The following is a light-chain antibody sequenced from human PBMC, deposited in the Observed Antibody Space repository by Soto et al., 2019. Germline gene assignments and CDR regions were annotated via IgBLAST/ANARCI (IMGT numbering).Light chain of an antibody. CDR2: AAS. CDR3: QQYSSYSPYT. J-gene: IGKJ2*01. CDR1: QSISSY. Sequence: DIHMTQSPSSLSAAVGDRVTITCRASQSISSYLNWYQQKPGKAPKLLIYAASSLQSGVPSRFSGSGSGTDFTLTISSLQPEDSATYYCQQYSSYSPYTFGQGTKVEI. V-gene: IGKV1-39*01.